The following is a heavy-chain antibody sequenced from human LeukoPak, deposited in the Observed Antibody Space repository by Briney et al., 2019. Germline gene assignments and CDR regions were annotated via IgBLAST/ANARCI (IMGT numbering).Heavy chain of an antibody. CDR3: ARDVSSPSSWWFDP. D-gene: IGHD2-2*01. CDR1: GFTLRSYG. Sequence: GGSLRLSCAASGFTLRSYGMSWVRQAPGKGLEWVASITSTSVSTYYADSVKGRFTISRDNAKNSLYLQMNSLRAEDTAVYYCARDVSSPSSWWFDPWGQGTLVIVSS. J-gene: IGHJ5*02. V-gene: IGHV3-21*01. CDR2: ITSTSVST.